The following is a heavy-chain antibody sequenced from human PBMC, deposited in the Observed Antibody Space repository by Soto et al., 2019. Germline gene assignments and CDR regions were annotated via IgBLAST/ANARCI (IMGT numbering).Heavy chain of an antibody. V-gene: IGHV2-5*01. CDR1: GFSFSTSGVA. J-gene: IGHJ4*02. CDR2: IYWNNDR. D-gene: IGHD6-19*01. CDR3: AHRRSGVVAGSYYFDH. Sequence: QITLKESGPTLVKPTETLTLTCTFSGFSFSTSGVAVGWIRQPPGKAPEWLALIYWNNDRRYSPSLRSRLTITRDTSKYQVVLTMTNMDPEDTGTYYCAHRRSGVVAGSYYFDHWGQGISVTVSS.